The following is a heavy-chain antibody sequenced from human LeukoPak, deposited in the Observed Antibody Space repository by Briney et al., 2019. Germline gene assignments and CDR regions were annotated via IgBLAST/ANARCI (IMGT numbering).Heavy chain of an antibody. Sequence: GGSLRLSCAASGFTFSDYYMSWFRQAPGKGLEWVSYISDSGSAISYADSVKGRFTISRDNAKNSLYLQMNSLRVEDTAVYYCARGPRYNWNSNYFPFDYWGQGTLVTVSS. V-gene: IGHV3-11*04. CDR2: ISDSGSAI. CDR3: ARGPRYNWNSNYFPFDY. J-gene: IGHJ4*02. D-gene: IGHD1-7*01. CDR1: GFTFSDYY.